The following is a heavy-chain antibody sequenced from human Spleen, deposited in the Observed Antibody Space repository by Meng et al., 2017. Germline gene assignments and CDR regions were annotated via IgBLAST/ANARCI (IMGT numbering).Heavy chain of an antibody. V-gene: IGHV3-30*07. CDR2: ISYDGSNK. D-gene: IGHD3-16*01. Sequence: GESLKISCAASGFTFSTYAMSWVRQAPGKGLEWVAVISYDGSNKYYADSVKGRFTISRDNSKNTLYLQMNSLRAEDTAVYYCAKDAASVWDPLDYWGQGTLVTVSS. CDR3: AKDAASVWDPLDY. J-gene: IGHJ4*02. CDR1: GFTFSTYA.